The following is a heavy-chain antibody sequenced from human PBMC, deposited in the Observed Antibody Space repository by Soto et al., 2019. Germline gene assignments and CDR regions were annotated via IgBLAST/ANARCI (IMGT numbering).Heavy chain of an antibody. J-gene: IGHJ4*02. CDR2: ISAYNGNT. Sequence: ASVKVSCKASGYTFTSYGISWVRRAPGQGLEWMGWISAYNGNTNYAQKLQGRVTMTTDTSTSTAYMELRSLRSDDTAVYYCARDPLNYYGSGSYYSGAGYFDYWGQ. D-gene: IGHD3-10*01. CDR3: ARDPLNYYGSGSYYSGAGYFDY. V-gene: IGHV1-18*01. CDR1: GYTFTSYG.